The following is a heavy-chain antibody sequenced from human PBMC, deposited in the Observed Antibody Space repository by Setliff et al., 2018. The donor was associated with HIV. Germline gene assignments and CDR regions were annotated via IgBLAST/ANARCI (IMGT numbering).Heavy chain of an antibody. Sequence: PSETLSLTCTVSGGSISSYYWSWIRQPPGKGLEWIGYIYYSGSTNYNPSLKSRVTISVDTSKNQFFLKLSSVTAADTAVYYCASSNYRFVYFDYWGQGTLVTVSS. CDR1: GGSISSYY. V-gene: IGHV4-59*01. D-gene: IGHD1-7*01. CDR3: ASSNYRFVYFDY. J-gene: IGHJ4*02. CDR2: IYYSGST.